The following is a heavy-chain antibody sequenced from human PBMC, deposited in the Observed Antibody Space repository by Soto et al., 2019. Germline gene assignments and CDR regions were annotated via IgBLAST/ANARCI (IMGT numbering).Heavy chain of an antibody. D-gene: IGHD6-13*01. V-gene: IGHV1-46*01. CDR3: ASSPAFSSSWYGIPPDPSHGMDV. CDR2: INPSGGIT. Sequence: QMQLVQSGAEVKRPGASVRVSCKSSGYTFTSFYIHWVRQAAGQGLEWMGIINPSGGITNFAQRFEGRVTMTRDMSTNTHYMDLSSLKSDDTAVYYCASSPAFSSSWYGIPPDPSHGMDVWGQGSTVSVS. J-gene: IGHJ6*02. CDR1: GYTFTSFY.